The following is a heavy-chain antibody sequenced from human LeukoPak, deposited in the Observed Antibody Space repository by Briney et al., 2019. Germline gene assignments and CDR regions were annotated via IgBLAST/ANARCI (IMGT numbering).Heavy chain of an antibody. CDR2: IKSKTDGGTT. CDR1: GFTFSNYY. CDR3: TTDHRVTYSFDS. J-gene: IGHJ4*02. Sequence: KPGGSLRLSCAGSGFTFSNYYMSWVRQAPGKGLEWVGRIKSKTDGGTTDYGGSVKGRFIISRDDSKNTLYVQMNNLKTEDTAVYYCTTDHRVTYSFDSWGQGTLVSVSS. D-gene: IGHD1-26*01. V-gene: IGHV3-15*01.